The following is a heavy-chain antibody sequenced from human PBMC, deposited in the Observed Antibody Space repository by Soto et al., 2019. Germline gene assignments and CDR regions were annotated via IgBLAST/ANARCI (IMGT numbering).Heavy chain of an antibody. CDR2: TAYTDNT. J-gene: IGHJ5*02. CDR1: GGSITSYH. D-gene: IGHD6-19*01. V-gene: IGHV4-59*13. CDR3: ARETQAGFNHDYDP. Sequence: SETLSLTCIVSGGSITSYHWSWIRQFPGKGQGLIAVTAYTDNTNYYPAPPSQVPISIDRSRSQLSLKMTSKTAADTAVDYCARETQAGFNHDYDPWGQGTLVTVSS.